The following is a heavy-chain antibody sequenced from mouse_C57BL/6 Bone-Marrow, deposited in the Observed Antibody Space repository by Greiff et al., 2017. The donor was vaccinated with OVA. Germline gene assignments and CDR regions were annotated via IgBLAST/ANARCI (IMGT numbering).Heavy chain of an antibody. CDR3: ARDLGLRRVYYAMDY. CDR2: INPNNGGT. D-gene: IGHD2-4*01. Sequence: EVKLQQSGPELVKPGASVKISCKASGYTFTDYYMNWVKQSHGKSLEWIGDINPNNGGTSYNQKFKGKATLTVDKSSSTAYMELRSLTSEDSAVYYCARDLGLRRVYYAMDYWGQGTSVTVSS. J-gene: IGHJ4*01. V-gene: IGHV1-26*01. CDR1: GYTFTDYY.